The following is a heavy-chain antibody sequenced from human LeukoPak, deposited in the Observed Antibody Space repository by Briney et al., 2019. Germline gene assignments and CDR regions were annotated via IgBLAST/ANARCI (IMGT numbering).Heavy chain of an antibody. V-gene: IGHV4-4*07. D-gene: IGHD3-22*01. CDR1: GCSISSYY. Sequence: PSETLSLTCTVSGCSISSYYWSWIRQPAGKGLEWIGRIYTSGSTNYNPSLKSRVTMSVDTPKNHISLKLSSVTAADTAVYYCARDVYYNSSGYSNFDYWGQGTLVTASS. J-gene: IGHJ4*02. CDR3: ARDVYYNSSGYSNFDY. CDR2: IYTSGST.